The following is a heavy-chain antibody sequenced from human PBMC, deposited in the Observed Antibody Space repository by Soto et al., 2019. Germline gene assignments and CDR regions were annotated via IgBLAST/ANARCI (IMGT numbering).Heavy chain of an antibody. CDR3: AREAVAGFYYYYGMDV. D-gene: IGHD6-19*01. CDR2: TYYRSKWYN. V-gene: IGHV6-1*01. J-gene: IGHJ6*02. CDR1: GDSVSSNSAA. Sequence: SQTLSLTCVISGDSVSSNSAAWNWIRQSPSRGLEWLGRTYYRSKWYNDYAVSVKSRITINPDTSKNQFSLQLNSVTPEDTAVYYCAREAVAGFYYYYGMDVWGQGTTVTVSS.